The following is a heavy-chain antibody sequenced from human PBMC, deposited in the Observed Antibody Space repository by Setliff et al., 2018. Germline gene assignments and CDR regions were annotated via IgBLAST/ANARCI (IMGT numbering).Heavy chain of an antibody. CDR2: MNPNSGNT. J-gene: IGHJ6*03. D-gene: IGHD3-10*01. CDR3: ATVKRGGTSGTSYHYYYMDV. CDR1: GYTFTSYD. Sequence: ASVKVSCKASGYTFTSYDINWVRQATGQGLEWMGWMNPNSGNTGYAQKFQGRVTMTRNTSISTAYMELSSLRSDDTAVYYCATVKRGGTSGTSYHYYYMDVWGKGTTVTVSS. V-gene: IGHV1-8*02.